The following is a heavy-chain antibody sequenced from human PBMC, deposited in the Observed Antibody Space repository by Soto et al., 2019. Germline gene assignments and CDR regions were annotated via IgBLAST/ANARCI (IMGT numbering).Heavy chain of an antibody. D-gene: IGHD6-19*01. J-gene: IGHJ6*02. CDR2: ISGSGGST. V-gene: IGHV3-23*01. Sequence: GGSLRLSCAASGFTFSSYAMSWVRQAPGKGLEWVSAISGSGGSTYYADSVKGRFTISRDNSKNTLYLQMNSLRAEDTAVYYCAKGTVAGTLYYYYGMDVWGRGTTVTVSS. CDR3: AKGTVAGTLYYYYGMDV. CDR1: GFTFSSYA.